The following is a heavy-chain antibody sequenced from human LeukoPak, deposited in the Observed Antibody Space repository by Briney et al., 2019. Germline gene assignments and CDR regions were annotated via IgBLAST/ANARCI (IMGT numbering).Heavy chain of an antibody. CDR1: GYTFTSYG. J-gene: IGHJ4*02. V-gene: IGHV1-18*01. D-gene: IGHD6-6*01. CDR3: ARGQYSSPDGETYYFDY. CDR2: ISAYNGNT. Sequence: VASVKVSCKASGYTFTSYGISWVRQAPGQGLEWMGWISAYNGNTNYAQKLQGRVTMTTDTSTSTAYMELRSLRSDDTAVYYCARGQYSSPDGETYYFDYWGQGTLVTVSS.